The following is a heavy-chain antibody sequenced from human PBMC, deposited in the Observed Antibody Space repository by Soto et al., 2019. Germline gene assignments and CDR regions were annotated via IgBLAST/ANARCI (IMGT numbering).Heavy chain of an antibody. Sequence: PSETLSLTCAVYGGSFSGYYWSWIRQPPGKGLEWIGEINHSGSTNYNPSLKSRVTISVDTSKNQFSLKLSSVTAADTAVYYCACIFSRGYSYGFYYYGMDVWGQGTTVTVSS. CDR2: INHSGST. D-gene: IGHD5-18*01. CDR1: GGSFSGYY. CDR3: ACIFSRGYSYGFYYYGMDV. J-gene: IGHJ6*02. V-gene: IGHV4-34*01.